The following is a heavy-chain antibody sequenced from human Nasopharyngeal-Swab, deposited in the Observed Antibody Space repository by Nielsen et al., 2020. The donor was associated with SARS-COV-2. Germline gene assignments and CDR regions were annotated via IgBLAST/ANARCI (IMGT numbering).Heavy chain of an antibody. D-gene: IGHD3-22*01. CDR3: AKDGPPQPYYYDSSGYYFDY. CDR2: ISWNSGSI. Sequence: SLKISCAASGFTFDDYAMHWVRQAPGKGLEWVSGISWNSGSIGYADSVKGRFTISRDNAKNSLYLQMNSLRAEDTALYYCAKDGPPQPYYYDSSGYYFDYWGQGTLVTVSS. J-gene: IGHJ4*02. V-gene: IGHV3-9*01. CDR1: GFTFDDYA.